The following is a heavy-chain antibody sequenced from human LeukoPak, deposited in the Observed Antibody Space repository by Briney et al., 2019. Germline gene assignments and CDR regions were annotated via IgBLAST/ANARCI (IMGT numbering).Heavy chain of an antibody. CDR2: ISSSSSTI. D-gene: IGHD3-16*01. V-gene: IGHV3-48*01. CDR3: AREGDNYYFDY. CDR1: GFTFSSYS. Sequence: GGSLRLSCAASGFTFSSYSMNWVRQAPGKGLEWVSYISSSSSTIYYADSVKGRFTISRDNAKNSLYLQMNSLRAEDTAVYYCAREGDNYYFDYWGQGTLVTVSS. J-gene: IGHJ4*02.